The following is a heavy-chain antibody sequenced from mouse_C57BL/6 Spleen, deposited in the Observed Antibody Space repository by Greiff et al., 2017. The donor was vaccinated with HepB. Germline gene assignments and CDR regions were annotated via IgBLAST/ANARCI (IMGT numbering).Heavy chain of an antibody. D-gene: IGHD1-1*01. Sequence: ELNFDESDVCLVQPGSSMKLSCTASGFTFSDYYMAWVRQVPEKGLEWVANINYDGSSTYYLDSLKSRFIISRDNAKNILYLQMSSLKSEDTATYYCARDASYYGSSSPWYFDVWGTGTTVTVSS. V-gene: IGHV5-16*01. J-gene: IGHJ1*03. CDR3: ARDASYYGSSSPWYFDV. CDR2: INYDGSST. CDR1: GFTFSDYY.